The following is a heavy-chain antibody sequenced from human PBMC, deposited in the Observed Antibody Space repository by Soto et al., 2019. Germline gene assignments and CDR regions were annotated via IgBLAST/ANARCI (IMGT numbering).Heavy chain of an antibody. CDR2: ISSSSSVI. D-gene: IGHD7-27*01. V-gene: IGHV3-48*01. Sequence: EVQLVESGGGLVQPGGSLRLSCATSGFILSDCAMNWVRQAPGKGLEWVSYISSSSSVIDYADSGKGRFTVSRDNARNSLYLQMNSLRAEDTAVYYCARDLSWGSNWYYYMDVWGKGTTVTVSS. CDR3: ARDLSWGSNWYYYMDV. CDR1: GFILSDCA. J-gene: IGHJ6*03.